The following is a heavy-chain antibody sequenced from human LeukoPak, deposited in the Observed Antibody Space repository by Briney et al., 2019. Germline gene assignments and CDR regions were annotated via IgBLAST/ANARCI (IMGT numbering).Heavy chain of an antibody. CDR2: IYSIGT. CDR1: GGSLTSDY. D-gene: IGHD6-13*01. CDR3: ARRAAMGQAYFDY. Sequence: SETLSLTCSVSGGSLTSDYWSWIRQSPVRGLEFIAYIYSIGTIYNPSLKDRVTLSIDTSNSQYSLKLDSVTAADTAVYYCARRAAMGQAYFDYWGQGILVTASS. V-gene: IGHV4-59*08. J-gene: IGHJ4*02.